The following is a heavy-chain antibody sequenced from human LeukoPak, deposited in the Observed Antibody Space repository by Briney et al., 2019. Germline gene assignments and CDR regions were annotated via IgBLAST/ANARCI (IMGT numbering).Heavy chain of an antibody. Sequence: PGRSLRLSCAASGFTFSSYGMHWVRQAPGKGLEWVAVIWYDGSNKYYADSVKGRFTISRDNSTTTLYLQRNSLRAEDTAVYYCARGPSYYYGSGSLYYFDYWGQGTLVTVSS. V-gene: IGHV3-33*01. CDR2: IWYDGSNK. J-gene: IGHJ4*02. CDR1: GFTFSSYG. D-gene: IGHD3-10*01. CDR3: ARGPSYYYGSGSLYYFDY.